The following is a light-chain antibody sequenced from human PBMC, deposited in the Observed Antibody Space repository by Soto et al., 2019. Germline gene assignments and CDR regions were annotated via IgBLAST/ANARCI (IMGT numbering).Light chain of an antibody. J-gene: IGLJ3*02. CDR3: GAWDDSLSGLV. CDR2: SDD. CDR1: SSNIGKNA. V-gene: IGLV1-44*01. Sequence: SALTQPPSASATPGQRVIISCSGSSSNIGKNAVKWYQQFPGTAPKLLIHSDDQRPSGVPDRFSGSKSGTSASLTISGLQSEDEAHYYCGAWDDSLSGLVFGGGTKVTVL.